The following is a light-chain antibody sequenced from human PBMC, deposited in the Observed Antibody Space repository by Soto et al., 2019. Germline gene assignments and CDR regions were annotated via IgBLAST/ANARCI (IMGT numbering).Light chain of an antibody. J-gene: IGKJ1*01. V-gene: IGKV3-20*01. CDR3: QQYGSSPWT. Sequence: EIVLTQSPGTLSLSPGERATLSCRASQSVSSSYSAWYQQKPGPAPRLLIDVASSRATGIPGWFSGSGSGTDFTITISLLEPEYVVGYYYQQYGSSPWTFGEGTKVDIK. CDR2: VAS. CDR1: QSVSSSY.